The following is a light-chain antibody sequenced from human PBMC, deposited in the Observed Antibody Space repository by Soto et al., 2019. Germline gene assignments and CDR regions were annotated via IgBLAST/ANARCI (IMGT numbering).Light chain of an antibody. CDR1: QSVLYSSNNKNY. V-gene: IGKV4-1*01. Sequence: DIVMTQSPDSLAVSLGERATINCKSSQSVLYSSNNKNYLAWYRQRPGQPPKLLIYWASTRESGVPDRFTGSGSGTDFALTISSLQAEDVAVYYCQQYYSTPFTFGPGTKVHIK. J-gene: IGKJ3*01. CDR3: QQYYSTPFT. CDR2: WAS.